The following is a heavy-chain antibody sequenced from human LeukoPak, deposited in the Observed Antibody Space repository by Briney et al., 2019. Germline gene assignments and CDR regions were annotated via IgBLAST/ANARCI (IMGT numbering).Heavy chain of an antibody. CDR1: GGSISSSSYY. J-gene: IGHJ2*01. CDR3: ARDQHDVLTRPDWYFDL. D-gene: IGHD3-9*01. V-gene: IGHV4-39*07. Sequence: SETLSLTCTVSGGSISSSSYYWGWLRQPPGKGLEWIGSIYYSGSTYYNPSLKSRVTISVDTSKNQFSLKLSSVTAADTAVYYCARDQHDVLTRPDWYFDLWGRGTLVTVSS. CDR2: IYYSGST.